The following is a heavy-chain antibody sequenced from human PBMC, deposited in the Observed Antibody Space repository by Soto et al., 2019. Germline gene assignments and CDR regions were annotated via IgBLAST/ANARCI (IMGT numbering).Heavy chain of an antibody. CDR3: ARGSTLTTSLGSFDS. CDR1: GFTVSSNY. Sequence: EVQLVEIGGGLIQPGGSLRLSCAASGFTVSSNYMSWVRQAPGKGLEWVSLIYSGGGTYYADSVKGRFTISKDNSKNTLYLQMNSLRVEDTAVYYCARGSTLTTSLGSFDSWGQGTLVTVSS. CDR2: IYSGGGT. J-gene: IGHJ4*02. V-gene: IGHV3-53*02. D-gene: IGHD4-17*01.